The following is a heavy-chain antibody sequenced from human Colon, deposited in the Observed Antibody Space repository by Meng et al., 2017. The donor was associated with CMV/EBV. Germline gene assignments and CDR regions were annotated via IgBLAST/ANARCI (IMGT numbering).Heavy chain of an antibody. CDR2: ISDSGTTI. V-gene: IGHV3-48*03. D-gene: IGHD3-3*01. Sequence: GGSLRLSCEASGFMFSAHEMNWVRQAPGKGLEWVSRISDSGTTIYYADSVQGRFTISRDNSKDSLYLQMSGLRAGDTSFYYCARVRRAGNWRLFDYWGQGTLVTVSS. CDR3: ARVRRAGNWRLFDY. CDR1: GFMFSAHE. J-gene: IGHJ4*02.